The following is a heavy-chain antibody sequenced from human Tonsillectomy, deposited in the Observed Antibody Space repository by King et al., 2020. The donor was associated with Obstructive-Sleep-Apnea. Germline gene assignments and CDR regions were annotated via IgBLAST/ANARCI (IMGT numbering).Heavy chain of an antibody. V-gene: IGHV5-51*01. CDR1: GHSFVKFW. Sequence: QLVQSGAEVKKPGESLKISCKGSGHSFVKFWIGWVRQKPGKGLEWMGLIYPGDSETRYSPSFQGQVTISADKSASTAYLQWSSLKASDTAIYYCARMNIAAVPPIDSWGQGTQVTVS. CDR3: ARMNIAAVPPIDS. J-gene: IGHJ4*02. CDR2: IYPGDSET. D-gene: IGHD6-25*01.